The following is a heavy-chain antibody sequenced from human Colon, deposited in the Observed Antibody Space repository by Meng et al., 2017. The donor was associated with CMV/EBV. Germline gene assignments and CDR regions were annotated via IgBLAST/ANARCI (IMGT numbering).Heavy chain of an antibody. CDR3: ARGIDGPTVFGNGMDV. CDR1: GFTFSSYS. V-gene: IGHV3-21*04. CDR2: ISSSSSYI. Sequence: GESLKISCAASGFTFSSYSMNWVRQAPGKGLEWVSSISSSSSYIYYADSVKGRFTISRDNAKNSLYLQMNSLRAEDTAVYYCARGIDGPTVFGNGMDVWGQGTTVTVSS. D-gene: IGHD3-3*01. J-gene: IGHJ6*02.